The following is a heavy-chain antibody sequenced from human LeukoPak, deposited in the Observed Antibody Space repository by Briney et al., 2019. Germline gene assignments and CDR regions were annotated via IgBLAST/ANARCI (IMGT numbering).Heavy chain of an antibody. D-gene: IGHD1-7*01. J-gene: IGHJ4*02. CDR2: IWSDATDK. V-gene: IGHV3-33*01. CDR3: ARDAPANYYFEY. Sequence: GGSLRLSCAASGFTFSYYAMHWVRQAPGKGLEWVAVIWSDATDKYYADSVKGRFTISRDNSKNTVYLQMNSLRAEDTAVYYCARDAPANYYFEYWGQGTLVTVSS. CDR1: GFTFSYYA.